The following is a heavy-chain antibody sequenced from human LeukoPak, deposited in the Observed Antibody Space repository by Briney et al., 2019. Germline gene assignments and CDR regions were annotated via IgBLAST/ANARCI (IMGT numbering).Heavy chain of an antibody. J-gene: IGHJ6*02. CDR1: GFTFDDYA. V-gene: IGHV3-9*01. D-gene: IGHD3-10*02. Sequence: PGRSLRLSCAASGFTFDDYAMHWVRQAPGKGLEWVSGISWNSGSIGYADSVKGRFTISRDNAKNSLYLQMNSLRAEDTALYYWAKDIFSGGAAYYYYGMDVWGQGTTVTVSS. CDR2: ISWNSGSI. CDR3: AKDIFSGGAAYYYYGMDV.